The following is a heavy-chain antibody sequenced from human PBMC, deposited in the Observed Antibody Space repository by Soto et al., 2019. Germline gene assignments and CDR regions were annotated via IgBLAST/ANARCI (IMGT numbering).Heavy chain of an antibody. CDR2: INPNTGAT. Sequence: QVQLVQSGAEVKKPGASVKVSCKASGYTFTTYYINWVRQAPGQGLEWMGWINPNTGATNYAQKFQGWVTRTRDTYVTTAYMEVSRLTYGDTAVYSCARSVTTHLAADFWGQGTLVTVSS. V-gene: IGHV1-2*04. D-gene: IGHD4-17*01. J-gene: IGHJ4*02. CDR3: ARSVTTHLAADF. CDR1: GYTFTTYY.